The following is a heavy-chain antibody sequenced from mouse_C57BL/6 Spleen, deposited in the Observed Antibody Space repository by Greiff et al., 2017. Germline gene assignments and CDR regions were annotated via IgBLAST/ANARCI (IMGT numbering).Heavy chain of an antibody. V-gene: IGHV7-1*01. J-gene: IGHJ4*01. CDR1: GFTFSDFY. CDR2: RRNKANDYTT. CDR3: ARRGLYYYDMDY. Sequence: EVQVVESGGGLVQSGRSLRLSCATSGFTFSDFYMEWVRQAPGKGLEWIAARRNKANDYTTEYSAPVKGRFIVSRDTSQSILYLQMTALRAEDTAVDYCARRGLYYYDMDYWGQGTAVTVAS.